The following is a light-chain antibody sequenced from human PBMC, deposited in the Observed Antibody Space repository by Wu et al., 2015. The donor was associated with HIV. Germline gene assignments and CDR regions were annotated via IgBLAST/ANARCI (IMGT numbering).Light chain of an antibody. Sequence: EIVMTQSPATLSVSPGERATLSCRASQSVSSNLAWYQQKPGQAPRLLIYAASTRATGIPARFSGSGSGTEFTLTISSMQSEDFAVYYCQQYNNWPRTFGQGTKGGNQT. J-gene: IGKJ1*01. CDR2: AAS. V-gene: IGKV3-15*01. CDR1: QSVSSN. CDR3: QQYNNWPRT.